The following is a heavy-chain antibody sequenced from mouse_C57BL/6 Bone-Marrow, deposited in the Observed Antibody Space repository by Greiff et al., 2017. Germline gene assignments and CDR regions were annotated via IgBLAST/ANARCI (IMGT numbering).Heavy chain of an antibody. J-gene: IGHJ4*01. CDR1: GFTFTDYY. D-gene: IGHD2-5*01. CDR3: ARSRAYYSNYAMDY. CDR2: IRNKANGYTT. V-gene: IGHV7-3*01. Sequence: EVQGVESGGGLVQPGGSLSLSCAASGFTFTDYYMSWVRQPPGKALEWLGFIRNKANGYTTEYSASVKGRFTISRDNSQSILYLQMNALRAEDSATYYCARSRAYYSNYAMDYWGQGTLVTVSS.